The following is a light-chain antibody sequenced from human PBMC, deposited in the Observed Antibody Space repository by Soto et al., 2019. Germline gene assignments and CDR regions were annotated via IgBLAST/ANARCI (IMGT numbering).Light chain of an antibody. CDR3: CAYSTSGTHV. Sequence: QSVLTQPASVSGSPGQSITFSCTGTSSDVGSYDYVSWHQQYPGKAPKLIIYDVNNRPSGVSSRFSGSKSGNTASLTISGLQTEDEADYYCCAYSTSGTHVFGTGTKVTVL. CDR2: DVN. J-gene: IGLJ1*01. V-gene: IGLV2-14*03. CDR1: SSDVGSYDY.